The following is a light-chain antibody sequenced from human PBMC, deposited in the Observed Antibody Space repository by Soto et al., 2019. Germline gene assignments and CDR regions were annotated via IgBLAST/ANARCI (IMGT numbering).Light chain of an antibody. J-gene: IGKJ5*01. CDR2: GAS. Sequence: MTQGPATLSVSPGERATLSCRAGHSVGINLAWYQQNPGQPPRLLIYGASTRATGVPARFSGSGSATDFTLPISLVQSEDFAAYYCQQRSNWPPMTFGQGTRLEIK. CDR1: HSVGIN. CDR3: QQRSNWPPMT. V-gene: IGKV3-15*01.